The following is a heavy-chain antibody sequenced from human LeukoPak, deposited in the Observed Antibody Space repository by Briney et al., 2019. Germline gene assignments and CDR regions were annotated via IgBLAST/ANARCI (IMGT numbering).Heavy chain of an antibody. CDR2: IYDSGST. J-gene: IGHJ5*02. CDR3: ARHYGP. Sequence: GSLRLSCAASGFTFSSYNMNWVRRPPGKGLEWIGSIYDSGSTYYNPSLKSRVTISVDTSKNQFSLKLNSVTAADTAVYYCARHYGPWGQGTLVTVSS. V-gene: IGHV4-39*01. D-gene: IGHD3-10*01. CDR1: GFTFSSYN.